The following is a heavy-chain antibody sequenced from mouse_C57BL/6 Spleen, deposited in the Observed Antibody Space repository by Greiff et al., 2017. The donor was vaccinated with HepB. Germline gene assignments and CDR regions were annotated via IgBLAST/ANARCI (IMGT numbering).Heavy chain of an antibody. CDR1: GFTFSSYA. CDR2: ISDGGSYT. J-gene: IGHJ4*01. Sequence: EVNVVESGGGLVKPGGSLKLSCAASGFTFSSYAMSWVRQTPEKRLEWVATISDGGSYTYYPDNVKGRFTISRDNAKNNLYLQMSHLKSEDTAMYYCARDPRGAMDYWGQGTSVTVSS. V-gene: IGHV5-4*01. CDR3: ARDPRGAMDY.